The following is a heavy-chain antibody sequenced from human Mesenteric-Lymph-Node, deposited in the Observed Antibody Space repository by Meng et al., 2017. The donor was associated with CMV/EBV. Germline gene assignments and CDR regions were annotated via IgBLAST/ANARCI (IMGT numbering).Heavy chain of an antibody. J-gene: IGHJ6*02. V-gene: IGHV3-21*06. CDR3: ARDDRWPYSGMDV. Sequence: GESLKISCAASGFTFSSYSVNWVRQAPGKGLEWVSSITGGSPSYIYYADSVKGRFTISRDNAKNSLYLQMNSLRAEDTAVYYCARDDRWPYSGMDVWGQGTTVTVSS. CDR1: GFTFSSYS. D-gene: IGHD4-23*01. CDR2: ITGGSPSYI.